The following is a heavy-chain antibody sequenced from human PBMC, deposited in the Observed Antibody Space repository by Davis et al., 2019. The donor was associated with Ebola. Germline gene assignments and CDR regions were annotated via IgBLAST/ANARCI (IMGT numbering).Heavy chain of an antibody. Sequence: GASLRLSCAASGFTFSSYAMSWVRQAPGKGLEWVSVISGSGGSTYYADSVKGRFTLSSDNSKNTLYLQMNSLRAEDTAVYYCGRYTVTTPDYWGQGTLVTVSS. V-gene: IGHV3-23*01. J-gene: IGHJ4*02. CDR2: ISGSGGST. CDR1: GFTFSSYA. D-gene: IGHD4-17*01. CDR3: GRYTVTTPDY.